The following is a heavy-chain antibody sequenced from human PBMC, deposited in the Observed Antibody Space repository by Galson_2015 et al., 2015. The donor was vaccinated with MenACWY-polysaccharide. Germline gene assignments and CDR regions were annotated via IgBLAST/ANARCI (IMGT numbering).Heavy chain of an antibody. V-gene: IGHV1-8*01. CDR2: MNPNSGNT. D-gene: IGHD3-22*01. J-gene: IGHJ5*02. CDR3: ARGGKYYYDSSGYLNWFDP. CDR1: GYSFSSYD. Sequence: SVKVSCKASGYSFSSYDINWVRQTTGQGLEWMGWMNPNSGNTGYAQKFQGRVTMTRNTSISIAYMELSNLRSEDTAVYYCARGGKYYYDSSGYLNWFDPWGQGTLVTVFS.